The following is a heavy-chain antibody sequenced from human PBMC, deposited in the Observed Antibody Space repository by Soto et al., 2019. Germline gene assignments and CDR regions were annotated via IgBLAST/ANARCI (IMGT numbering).Heavy chain of an antibody. D-gene: IGHD3-22*01. CDR2: SRNKANSYTT. V-gene: IGHV3-72*01. J-gene: IGHJ6*02. CDR1: GFTFSDHY. Sequence: PGGSLRLSCAASGFTFSDHYMDWVRQAPGKGLEWVARSRNKANSYTTEYAAPVKGRVTISRDDSKNSLYLQMNSLKTEDTAVYYCTRHGPRTYYYDSSGPSRPLVGYYYGLDVWGQGTTVTVSS. CDR3: TRHGPRTYYYDSSGPSRPLVGYYYGLDV.